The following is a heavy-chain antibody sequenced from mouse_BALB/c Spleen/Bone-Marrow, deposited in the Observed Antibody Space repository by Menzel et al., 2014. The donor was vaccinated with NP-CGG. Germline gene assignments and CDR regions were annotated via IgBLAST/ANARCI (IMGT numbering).Heavy chain of an antibody. V-gene: IGHV1S81*02. D-gene: IGHD2-12*01. Sequence: LVESGAELVKPGASVKLSCKASGYTSTSYYMCWVKQRPGQGLEWIGEINPSNGGTNFNEKFKSKATLTVDKSSSTAYMSLSSLTSEDSAVYYCTRSRRAMDHWGQGTSVTVSS. CDR1: GYTSTSYY. J-gene: IGHJ4*01. CDR3: TRSRRAMDH. CDR2: INPSNGGT.